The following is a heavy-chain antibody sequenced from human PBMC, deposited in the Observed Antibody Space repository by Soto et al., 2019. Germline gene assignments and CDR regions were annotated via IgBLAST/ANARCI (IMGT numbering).Heavy chain of an antibody. J-gene: IGHJ4*02. D-gene: IGHD1-26*01. V-gene: IGHV1-69*01. CDR1: RGAKSSNS. Sequence: WKARRGAKSSNSRSWVQQAPGQGLEWMGGIVPIFGTANYAQKFQGRVTITADESTSTAYMELSSLRSEDTAVYYCADVVGATWAHDYWGQGTLVTVSS. CDR2: IVPIFGTA. CDR3: ADVVGATWAHDY.